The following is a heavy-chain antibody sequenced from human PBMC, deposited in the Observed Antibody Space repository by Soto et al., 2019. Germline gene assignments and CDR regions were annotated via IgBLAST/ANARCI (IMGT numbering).Heavy chain of an antibody. D-gene: IGHD5-18*01. CDR1: GFTFSSYS. CDR2: ISSSSSTI. CDR3: ARTSGYSYGPKGGAFDI. Sequence: PGGSLRLSCAASGFTFSSYSMNWVRQAPGKGLEWVSYISSSSSTIYYADSVKGRFTISRDNAKSSLYLQMNSLRDEDTAVYYCARTSGYSYGPKGGAFDIWGQGTMVTVSS. V-gene: IGHV3-48*02. J-gene: IGHJ3*02.